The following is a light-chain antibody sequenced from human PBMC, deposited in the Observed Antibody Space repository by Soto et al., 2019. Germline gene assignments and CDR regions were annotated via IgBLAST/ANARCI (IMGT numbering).Light chain of an antibody. CDR1: SSNIGSNT. J-gene: IGLJ2*01. V-gene: IGLV1-44*01. Sequence: QSVLTQPPSASGTTGQRVTISCSGSSSNIGSNTVNWYQQLPGTAPKLLIYSNNQRPSGFHDRFSGSKSVTSASLDISGLQSEDEADYYCAAWDDSLSGVVFGGGTKLTVL. CDR3: AAWDDSLSGVV. CDR2: SNN.